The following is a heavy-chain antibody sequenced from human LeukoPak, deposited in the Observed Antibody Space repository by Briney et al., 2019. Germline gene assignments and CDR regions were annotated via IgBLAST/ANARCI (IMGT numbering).Heavy chain of an antibody. CDR3: ARVGSYYDTSPPWFDP. V-gene: IGHV3-33*01. J-gene: IGHJ5*02. CDR2: IWYDGSKK. D-gene: IGHD3-22*01. Sequence: PGRSLRLSCAASGFTFSSYGMHWVRQAPGKGLEWVAVIWYDGSKKYYADSVKGRFTISRDNSKNTLYLQMNSLRTEDTAVYYCARVGSYYDTSPPWFDPWGQGTLVTVSS. CDR1: GFTFSSYG.